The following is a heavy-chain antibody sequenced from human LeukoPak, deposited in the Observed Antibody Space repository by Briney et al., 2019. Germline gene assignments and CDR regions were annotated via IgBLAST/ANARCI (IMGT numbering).Heavy chain of an antibody. J-gene: IGHJ4*02. CDR3: ARRSSPHSQASCTGGNCYYYYFDY. Sequence: GGSLRLSCAASGFTFSTYGMHWVRQAPGKGLEWVAFTRYDGSNGYYTDSVKGRFTISRDNSKNTLYLQMNSLRAEDTAVYYCARRSSPHSQASCTGGNCYYYYFDYWGQGTPVTVSS. CDR1: GFTFSTYG. D-gene: IGHD2-15*01. V-gene: IGHV3-30*02. CDR2: TRYDGSNG.